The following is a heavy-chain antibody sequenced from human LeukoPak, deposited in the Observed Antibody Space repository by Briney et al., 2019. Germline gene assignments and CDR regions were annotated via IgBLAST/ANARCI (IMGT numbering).Heavy chain of an antibody. J-gene: IGHJ5*02. V-gene: IGHV1-69*13. CDR3: ASTYSGSYEGFDP. CDR1: GGTFSSYA. Sequence: GASVKVSCKASGGTFSSYAISWVRQAPGQGLEWMGGIIPIFGTANYAQKFQGRVTITADESTSTAYMELSSLRSEDTAVYYRASTYSGSYEGFDPWGQGTLVTVSS. D-gene: IGHD1-26*01. CDR2: IIPIFGTA.